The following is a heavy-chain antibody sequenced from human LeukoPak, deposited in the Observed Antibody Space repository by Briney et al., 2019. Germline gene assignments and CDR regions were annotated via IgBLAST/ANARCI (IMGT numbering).Heavy chain of an antibody. Sequence: SAVTVSCQASGYTFTSYDINWVRQATGQGLEWMGWMNPNSGNTGYAQKFQGRVTMTRNTSISTAYMELSSLRSEDTAVYYCARARSLGYYDSSGYFDYWGQGTRVTVSS. CDR1: GYTFTSYD. D-gene: IGHD3-22*01. CDR2: MNPNSGNT. J-gene: IGHJ4*02. V-gene: IGHV1-8*01. CDR3: ARARSLGYYDSSGYFDY.